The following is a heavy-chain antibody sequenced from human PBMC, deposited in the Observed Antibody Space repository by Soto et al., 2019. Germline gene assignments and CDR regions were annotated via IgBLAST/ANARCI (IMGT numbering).Heavy chain of an antibody. J-gene: IGHJ4*02. Sequence: QVQLVQSGPEVNKPGTSVKVSCKASGVTVHRFAVTWVRQAPGQGFQWLGGITPLFEKTNHAQNFQGRATITADESTTTSYLELRGQASEDTAVYYCARGYGGYFDDWGQGTLVIVSS. CDR2: ITPLFEKT. V-gene: IGHV1-69*01. D-gene: IGHD4-17*01. CDR1: GVTVHRFA. CDR3: ARGYGGYFDD.